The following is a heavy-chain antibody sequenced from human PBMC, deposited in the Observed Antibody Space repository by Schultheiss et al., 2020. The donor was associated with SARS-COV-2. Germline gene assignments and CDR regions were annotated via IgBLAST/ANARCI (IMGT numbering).Heavy chain of an antibody. CDR3: ASQQENDSSFDY. CDR2: IIPIFGPA. V-gene: IGHV1-69*05. Sequence: SVKVSCKASGGTFSTYAINWVRQAPGQGLEWMGGIIPIFGPANYALKFQGRVTMTRNTSISTAYMELRSLRSDDTAVYYCASQQENDSSFDYWGQGTLVTVSS. J-gene: IGHJ4*02. CDR1: GGTFSTYA. D-gene: IGHD3-22*01.